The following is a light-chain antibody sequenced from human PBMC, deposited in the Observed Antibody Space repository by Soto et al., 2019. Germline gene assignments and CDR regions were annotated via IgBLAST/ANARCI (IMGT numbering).Light chain of an antibody. V-gene: IGKV3-15*01. CDR1: QSVSSN. CDR2: GAS. J-gene: IGKJ2*01. Sequence: ELVMMQSPATLSVSPGERATLSCRARQSVSSNLGWYQQKPGQSPRLLMYGASTRATGIPARFTGSGSGTEFTLTISSLQSEDFAVYYCQQYNSWPYTFGQGTKVDIK. CDR3: QQYNSWPYT.